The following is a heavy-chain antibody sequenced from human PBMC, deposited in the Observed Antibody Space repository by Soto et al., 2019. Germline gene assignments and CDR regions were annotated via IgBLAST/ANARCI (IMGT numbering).Heavy chain of an antibody. V-gene: IGHV3-30*18. CDR3: AKDPDSLVYYYVGMDV. CDR1: GFTFSSYG. CDR2: ISYDGSNK. D-gene: IGHD2-21*01. J-gene: IGHJ6*01. Sequence: GGSLRLSCAASGFTFSSYGMHWVRQAPGKGLEWVAVISYDGSNKYYADSVKGRFTISRDNSRNTLYLQMNSLRAEDSAVYYCAKDPDSLVYYYVGMDVLFQWTTVTVS.